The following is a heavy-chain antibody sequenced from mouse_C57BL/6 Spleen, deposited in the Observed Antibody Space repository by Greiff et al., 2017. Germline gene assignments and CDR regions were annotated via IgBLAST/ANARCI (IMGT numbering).Heavy chain of an antibody. D-gene: IGHD1-1*01. CDR3: TSPFITTVVIDY. V-gene: IGHV1-15*01. CDR1: GYTFTDYE. CDR2: IDPETGGT. J-gene: IGHJ2*01. Sequence: VQLQQSGAELVRPGASVTLSCKASGYTFTDYEMHWVKQTPVHGLEWIGAIDPETGGTAYNQKFKGKAILTADKSSSTAYMELRSLTSEDSAVYYCTSPFITTVVIDYWGQGTTLTVSS.